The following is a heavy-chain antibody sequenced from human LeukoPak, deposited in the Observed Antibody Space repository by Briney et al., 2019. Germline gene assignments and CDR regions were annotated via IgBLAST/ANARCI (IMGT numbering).Heavy chain of an antibody. CDR3: TRPDDYGDY. J-gene: IGHJ4*02. Sequence: GGSLRLSCATSGFTFSSYAMHWVRQASGKGLEWVGRIRSKANSYATAYAASVKGRFTISRDDSKNTAYLQMNSLKTEDTAVYYCTRPDDYGDYWGQGTLVTVSS. CDR1: GFTFSSYA. V-gene: IGHV3-73*01. CDR2: IRSKANSYAT.